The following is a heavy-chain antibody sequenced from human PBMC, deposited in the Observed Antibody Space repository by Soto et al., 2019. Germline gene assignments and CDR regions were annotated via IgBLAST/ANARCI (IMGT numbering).Heavy chain of an antibody. CDR3: ARGLVPAAINRGPPWWFGP. Sequence: SETLSLTCTVSGGSISSYYWSWIRQPPGKGLEWIGYIYYSGSTNYNPSLKSRVTISVDTSKNQFSLKLSSVTAADTAVYYCARGLVPAAINRGPPWWFGPWGQGTLVTVSS. D-gene: IGHD2-2*02. CDR1: GGSISSYY. CDR2: IYYSGST. V-gene: IGHV4-59*01. J-gene: IGHJ5*02.